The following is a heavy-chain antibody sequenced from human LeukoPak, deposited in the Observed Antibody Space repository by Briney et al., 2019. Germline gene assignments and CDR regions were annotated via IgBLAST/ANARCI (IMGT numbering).Heavy chain of an antibody. V-gene: IGHV3-30*03. CDR3: ARAGIVAAPGVLYYYYYMDV. Sequence: GGSLRLSCVISGYTFTHYGFHWVRQAPGKALEWVAFISYDGNNKYEDSVKGRFTISRDNSKSTLHLQMNGLRAEDTAVYYCARAGIVAAPGVLYYYYYMDVWGKGTTVTVSS. CDR1: GYTFTHYG. J-gene: IGHJ6*03. CDR2: ISYDGNNK. D-gene: IGHD6-13*01.